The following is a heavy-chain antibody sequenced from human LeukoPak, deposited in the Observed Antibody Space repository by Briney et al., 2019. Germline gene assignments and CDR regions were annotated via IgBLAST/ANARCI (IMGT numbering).Heavy chain of an antibody. D-gene: IGHD2-8*01. J-gene: IGHJ4*02. Sequence: GGSLRLSCAASGFTFSSYAMSWVRQAPGKGLGWVSAISGSGGSTYYADSVKGRFTISRDNSKNTLYLQMNSLRAEDTAVYYCAKDRWYYCTNGVCYKRTFDYWGQGTLVTVSS. V-gene: IGHV3-23*01. CDR1: GFTFSSYA. CDR2: ISGSGGST. CDR3: AKDRWYYCTNGVCYKRTFDY.